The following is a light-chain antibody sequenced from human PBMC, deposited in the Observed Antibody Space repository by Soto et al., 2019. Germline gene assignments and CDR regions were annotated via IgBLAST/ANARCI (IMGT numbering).Light chain of an antibody. CDR1: QSLLYSNGNTY. V-gene: IGKV2-28*01. CDR3: MQALQTPFT. CDR2: LGS. J-gene: IGKJ4*01. Sequence: DVVMTQSPLSLPVTPGEPASISCRSSQSLLYSNGNTYLDWYVQKPVQSPQLLIYLGSNRASGVPDRFSGSGSGTDFTLKISRVEAEDVGVYYCMQALQTPFTFCGGTKVEIK.